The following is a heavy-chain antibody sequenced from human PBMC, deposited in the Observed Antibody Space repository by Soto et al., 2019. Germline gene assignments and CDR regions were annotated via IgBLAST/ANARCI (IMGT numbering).Heavy chain of an antibody. CDR2: INHSGST. Sequence: SETLSLTCAVYGGSFSGYYWSWIRQPPGKGLEWIGEINHSGSTNYNPSLKSRVTISVDTSKNQFSLKLSSVTAADTAVYYCARESWNDYVWGSYRYPVGFDYWGQGTLVTVS. CDR3: ARESWNDYVWGSYRYPVGFDY. D-gene: IGHD3-16*02. J-gene: IGHJ4*02. CDR1: GGSFSGYY. V-gene: IGHV4-34*01.